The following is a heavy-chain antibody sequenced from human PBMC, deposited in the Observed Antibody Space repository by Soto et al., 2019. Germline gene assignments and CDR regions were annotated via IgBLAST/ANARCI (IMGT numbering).Heavy chain of an antibody. CDR2: IKWSFYVGAG. J-gene: IGHJ4*02. Sequence: EVQLVESGGALVRPGGSLRLSWSASCFTFSDAWIKLVRQAPGKGLEWVGRIKWSFYVGAGDYGATVKGRFTISRDDSRNTLYLQLNSLTTEDTAVYYCTRGGPLGNYFDYWGQGTLVTVSA. CDR1: CFTFSDAW. V-gene: IGHV3-15*07. CDR3: TRGGPLGNYFDY. D-gene: IGHD2-15*01.